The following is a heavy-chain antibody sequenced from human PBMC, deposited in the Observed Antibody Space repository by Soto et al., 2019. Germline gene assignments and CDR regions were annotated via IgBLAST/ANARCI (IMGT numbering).Heavy chain of an antibody. Sequence: QVQLQESGPGLVKPSQTLSLTCTVSGGSISSGDYYWSWIRQPPGKGLEWIGYIYYSGSTYYNPSLKSRVTISVDTSKNQFSLKLSSVTAADTAVYYCARDGETGTTSLYDAFDIWGQGTMVTVSS. D-gene: IGHD1-7*01. V-gene: IGHV4-30-4*01. CDR1: GGSISSGDYY. J-gene: IGHJ3*02. CDR2: IYYSGST. CDR3: ARDGETGTTSLYDAFDI.